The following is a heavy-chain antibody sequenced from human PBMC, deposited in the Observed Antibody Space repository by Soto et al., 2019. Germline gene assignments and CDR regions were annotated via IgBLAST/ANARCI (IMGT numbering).Heavy chain of an antibody. J-gene: IGHJ4*02. Sequence: QVHLVEAGGGLVRPGGSLRLSCAASGFSFGDFYMNWIRLAPGRGLEWVSYISSSGLTIYYGDSVRGRFITSRDNAQKTLYLQMNSLKVDDTAVYFCARETPYDIVPGYSKMYMDSWGPGTQVTV. CDR3: ARETPYDIVPGYSKMYMDS. CDR1: GFSFGDFY. D-gene: IGHD3-9*01. CDR2: ISSSGLTI. V-gene: IGHV3-11*01.